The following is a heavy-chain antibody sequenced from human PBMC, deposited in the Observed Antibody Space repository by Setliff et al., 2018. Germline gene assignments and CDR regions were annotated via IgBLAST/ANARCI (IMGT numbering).Heavy chain of an antibody. CDR2: ITSSGTTT. V-gene: IGHV3-11*01. J-gene: IGHJ5*02. Sequence: PGGSLRLSCAASGFTLSSYAMTWVRRAPGKGLEWVSYITSSGTTTFYTDSVKGRFAISRDNARNSLYLQMNSLRVEDTAVYYCARDGYPGTSWGQGTLVTVSS. CDR1: GFTLSSYA. D-gene: IGHD2-2*03. CDR3: ARDGYPGTS.